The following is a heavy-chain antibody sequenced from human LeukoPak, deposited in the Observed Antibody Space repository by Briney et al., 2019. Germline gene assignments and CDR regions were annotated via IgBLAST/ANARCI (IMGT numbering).Heavy chain of an antibody. CDR3: VKQTSSTGENYFDP. CDR2: IYPGDSDT. V-gene: IGHV5-51*01. J-gene: IGHJ5*02. D-gene: IGHD7-27*01. Sequence: GESLKISCQGSGYSFTSYWIGWVRQMPGKGLEWMGIIYPGDSDTRYSPSFQGLVTMSVDKSISTAYLHWSSLEASDTAMYFCVKQTSSTGENYFDPWGQGTLVTVSS. CDR1: GYSFTSYW.